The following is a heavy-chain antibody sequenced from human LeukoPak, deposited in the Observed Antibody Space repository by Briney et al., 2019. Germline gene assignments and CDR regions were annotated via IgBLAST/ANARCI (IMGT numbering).Heavy chain of an antibody. J-gene: IGHJ4*02. CDR3: ARELPFDY. CDR2: ISGDGSST. CDR1: GFTFSSYW. V-gene: IGHV3-74*01. Sequence: SGGSLRLSCAASGFTFSSYWMHWVRLTPGKGLVWVSRISGDGSSTTYAESVKGRFTISRDNAKNTLYLQMNSLRAEDTAVYYCARELPFDYWGQGTLVTVSS.